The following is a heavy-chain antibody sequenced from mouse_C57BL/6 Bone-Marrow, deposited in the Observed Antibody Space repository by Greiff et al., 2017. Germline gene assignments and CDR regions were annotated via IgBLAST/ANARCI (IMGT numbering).Heavy chain of an antibody. CDR2: IWSGGST. CDR1: GFSLTSYG. Sequence: VQLQESGPGLVQPSQSLSITCTVSGFSLTSYGVHWVRQSPGKGLEWLGVIWSGGSTDYNAAFISRLSISKDNSKSQVFFKMNSLQADDTAIDYCARMGFSFAYWGQGTLVTVSA. J-gene: IGHJ3*01. CDR3: ARMGFSFAY. V-gene: IGHV2-2*01.